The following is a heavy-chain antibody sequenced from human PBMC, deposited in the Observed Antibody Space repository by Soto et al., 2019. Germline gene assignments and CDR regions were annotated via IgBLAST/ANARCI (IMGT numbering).Heavy chain of an antibody. Sequence: VESLKISCNGSGYSFTSYWIGWVRQMPGKGLEWMGIIYPGDSDTRYSPSFQGQVTISADKSISTAYLQWSSLKASDTAMYYCARYGIVGARPFDYWGQGTLVTVSS. CDR2: IYPGDSDT. CDR1: GYSFTSYW. CDR3: ARYGIVGARPFDY. V-gene: IGHV5-51*01. D-gene: IGHD1-26*01. J-gene: IGHJ4*02.